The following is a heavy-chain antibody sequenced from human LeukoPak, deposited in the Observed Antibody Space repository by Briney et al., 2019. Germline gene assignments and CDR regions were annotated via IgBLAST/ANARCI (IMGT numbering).Heavy chain of an antibody. CDR2: IKGDESEK. CDR3: AKDSSVPYGITD. D-gene: IGHD4-17*01. Sequence: GGSLRLSCAASGFTFSSYWMSWVRQAPGKGLEWVANIKGDESEKYYVDSVKGRFTISRDNSKNTLSLQMNSLRAEDTALYYCAKDSSVPYGITDWGQGTLVTVSS. V-gene: IGHV3-7*05. J-gene: IGHJ4*02. CDR1: GFTFSSYW.